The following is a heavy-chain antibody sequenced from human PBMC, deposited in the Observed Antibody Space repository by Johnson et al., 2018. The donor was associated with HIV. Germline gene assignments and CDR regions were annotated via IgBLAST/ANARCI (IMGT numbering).Heavy chain of an antibody. V-gene: IGHV3-23*04. CDR1: GFTFSSYA. CDR2: ISGSGGST. CDR3: ARRLWFRNLYDAFDI. D-gene: IGHD3-10*01. Sequence: VQLVESGGGLVQPGGSLRLSCAASGFTFSSYAMSWVRQAPGKGLEWVSAISGSGGSTYYADSVKGRFTISRDNSKNTLYLQMNNLRPEDTALYYCARRLWFRNLYDAFDIWGQGTMVTVSS. J-gene: IGHJ3*02.